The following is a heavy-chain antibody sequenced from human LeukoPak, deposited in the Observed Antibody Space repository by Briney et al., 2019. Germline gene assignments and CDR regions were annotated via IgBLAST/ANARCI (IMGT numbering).Heavy chain of an antibody. CDR1: GLTFSTSG. CDR2: IGPTGFDR. V-gene: IGHV3-21*06. D-gene: IGHD1-14*01. J-gene: IGHJ4*02. Sequence: GGSLRLSCTTSGLTFSTSGFNWVRQAPGKGLEWVASIGPTGFDRYHADSIKGRFTISRDNANNFLYLQMDSLRSEDTAVYYCATETNGRHYDYWGQGTLLTVSS. CDR3: ATETNGRHYDY.